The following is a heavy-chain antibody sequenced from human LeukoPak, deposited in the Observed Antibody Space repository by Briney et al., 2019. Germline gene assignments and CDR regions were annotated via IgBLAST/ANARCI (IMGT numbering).Heavy chain of an antibody. Sequence: GGSLRLSCAASGFTVSSNYMSWVRQAPGKGLEWVSVIYSGGSTYYADSVKGRFTISRDNSKNTLYLQMNSLRAEDTAVYYCARDPIVGATTGWGQGTLVTVSS. V-gene: IGHV3-53*01. D-gene: IGHD1-26*01. CDR2: IYSGGST. J-gene: IGHJ4*02. CDR1: GFTVSSNY. CDR3: ARDPIVGATTG.